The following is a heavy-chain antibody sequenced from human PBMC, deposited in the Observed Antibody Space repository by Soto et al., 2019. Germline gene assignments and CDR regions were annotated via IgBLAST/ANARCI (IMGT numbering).Heavy chain of an antibody. J-gene: IGHJ6*02. CDR1: GGSVSSGSYY. CDR3: ARDLAPLKRQQHRAPYYYYGMDV. CDR2: IYYSGST. D-gene: IGHD6-13*01. Sequence: PSETLSLTCTVSGGSVSSGSYYWSWIRQPPGKGLEWIGYIYYSGSTNYNPSLKSRVTISVDTSKNQFSLKLSSVTAADTAVYYCARDLAPLKRQQHRAPYYYYGMDVWGQGTTVTVSS. V-gene: IGHV4-61*01.